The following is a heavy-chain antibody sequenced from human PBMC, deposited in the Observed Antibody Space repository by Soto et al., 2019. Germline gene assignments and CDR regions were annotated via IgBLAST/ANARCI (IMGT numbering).Heavy chain of an antibody. Sequence: QVQLLQSGAEVKKPGSSVRVSCEASGGTFRTYAISWVRQAPGQGLEWMGEIIPIFGTVNYAQRFQGRVTIIADENTTTVYMDLRSPRSEDTAVYYCAKGAVAGTPTSYYYYGMVVWGQGTTVTVSS. CDR2: IIPIFGTV. D-gene: IGHD6-19*01. CDR3: AKGAVAGTPTSYYYYGMVV. V-gene: IGHV1-69*12. J-gene: IGHJ6*01. CDR1: GGTFRTYA.